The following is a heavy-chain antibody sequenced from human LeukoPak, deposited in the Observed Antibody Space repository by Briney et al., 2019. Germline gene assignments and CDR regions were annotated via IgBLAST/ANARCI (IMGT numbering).Heavy chain of an antibody. D-gene: IGHD5-12*01. V-gene: IGHV3-30*03. Sequence: GGSLRLSCALSGRPFSSSIMHWVRQAPGKGLEWAAGMSFDGGQYYVDSVKGRFTISRDNSGNTVFLHMTSLRPEDTAVYFCAREGHTSGFCGAFDIWGQGTTVTISS. CDR3: AREGHTSGFCGAFDI. CDR1: GRPFSSSI. CDR2: MSFDGGQ. J-gene: IGHJ3*02.